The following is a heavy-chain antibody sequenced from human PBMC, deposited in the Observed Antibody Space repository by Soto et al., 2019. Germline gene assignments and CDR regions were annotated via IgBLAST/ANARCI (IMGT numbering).Heavy chain of an antibody. CDR2: INHSGST. V-gene: IGHV4-34*01. CDR3: AILSLTYSYYSYGMYV. D-gene: IGHD2-15*01. J-gene: IGHJ6*02. CDR1: GGSFSGYY. Sequence: SETLSLTCAVYGGSFSGYYWSCIRQPPGKGLEWIGEINHSGSTNYNPSLKSRVTISADTSKNQFSLKLSSVTDADTAVYYCAILSLTYSYYSYGMYVWGQGTTVTVSS.